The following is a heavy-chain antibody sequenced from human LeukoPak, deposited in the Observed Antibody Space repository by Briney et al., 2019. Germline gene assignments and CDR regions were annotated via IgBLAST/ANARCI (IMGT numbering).Heavy chain of an antibody. J-gene: IGHJ6*03. CDR1: GGSISSYY. CDR3: ARDGLGSAGYYMDV. D-gene: IGHD3-10*01. Sequence: SETLSLTCTVSGGSISSYYWGWIRQPPGKGLEWIGYIYYSGSTNYNPSLKSRVTISVDTSKNQFSLKLSSVTAADTAVYYCARDGLGSAGYYMDVWGKGTTVTVSS. V-gene: IGHV4-59*01. CDR2: IYYSGST.